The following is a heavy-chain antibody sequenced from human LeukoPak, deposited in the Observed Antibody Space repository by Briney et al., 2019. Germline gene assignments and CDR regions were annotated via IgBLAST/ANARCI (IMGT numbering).Heavy chain of an antibody. CDR2: ISYDGSNK. J-gene: IGHJ6*02. CDR1: GFTFSSYG. Sequence: GRSLRLSCAAPGFTFSSYGMHWVRQAPGKGLEWVAVISYDGSNKYYADSVKGRFTISRDNSKNTLYLQMNSLRAEDTAVYYCAKAPTTVTTDYYGMDVWGQGTTVTVSS. CDR3: AKAPTTVTTDYYGMDV. D-gene: IGHD4-17*01. V-gene: IGHV3-30*18.